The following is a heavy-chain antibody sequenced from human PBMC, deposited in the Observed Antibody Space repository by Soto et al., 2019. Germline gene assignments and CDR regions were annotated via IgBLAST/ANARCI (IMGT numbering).Heavy chain of an antibody. CDR3: ARVLGYNSSWWRHTAFDI. CDR1: GYTFTNYG. D-gene: IGHD6-13*01. J-gene: IGHJ3*02. CDR2: ISAHTGNT. Sequence: ASVKVSCKTSGYTFTNYGISWVRQAPGQGLEWMGWISAHTGNTNYEQKFQVRVTMTTDTSTSTAYMELRSLRSDDTAVYYCARVLGYNSSWWRHTAFDIWGQGTMVTVSS. V-gene: IGHV1-18*01.